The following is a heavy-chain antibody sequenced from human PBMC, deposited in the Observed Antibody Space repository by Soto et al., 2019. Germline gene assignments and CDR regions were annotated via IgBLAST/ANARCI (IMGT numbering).Heavy chain of an antibody. Sequence: EVQLLESGGGLVQPGGSLRLSCAASGFTFSSYAMSWVREAPGKGLEWVSAISGSGGSTYYVDSVKGRFTISRDNSKNALYLQVDSLRAEETGVYYCAKVKGWSFYGSGSYFWGQGTLVSVSS. D-gene: IGHD3-10*01. J-gene: IGHJ4*02. CDR2: ISGSGGST. V-gene: IGHV3-23*01. CDR3: AKVKGWSFYGSGSYF. CDR1: GFTFSSYA.